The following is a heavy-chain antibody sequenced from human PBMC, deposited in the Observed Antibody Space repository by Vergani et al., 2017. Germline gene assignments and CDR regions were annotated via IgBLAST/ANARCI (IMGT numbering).Heavy chain of an antibody. D-gene: IGHD1-14*01. CDR1: GGSFSGYY. V-gene: IGHV4-34*11. CDR3: ARSIVSRNPPDYFDN. CDR2: VEDSGYF. Sequence: QVQLQQWGAGLLKPSETLSLTCAVYGGSFSGYYWNWIRQTPGEGLEWIGYVEDSGYFNYNPSLKTRVSMSSDTSNNQFSLMLSSVTVADTAVYYCARSIVSRNPPDYFDNWGQGTLVTVSS. J-gene: IGHJ4*02.